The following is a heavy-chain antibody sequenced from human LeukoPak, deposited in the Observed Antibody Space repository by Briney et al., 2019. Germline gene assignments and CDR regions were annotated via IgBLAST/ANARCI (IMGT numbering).Heavy chain of an antibody. Sequence: GRSLGLSCAASGFTFTNYAMHWVRQTPGKGLEWVAHIKQDGSQEYYVDSVKGRFTISRDSAKNSLYLQMNSLRAEDTAVYYCARGVPYDSWSGPHYSDYWGQGTLVTVSS. V-gene: IGHV3-7*01. CDR3: ARGVPYDSWSGPHYSDY. J-gene: IGHJ4*02. CDR2: IKQDGSQE. D-gene: IGHD3-3*01. CDR1: GFTFTNYA.